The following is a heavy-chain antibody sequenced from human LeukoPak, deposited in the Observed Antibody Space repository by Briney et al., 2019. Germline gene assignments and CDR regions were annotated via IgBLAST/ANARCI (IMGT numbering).Heavy chain of an antibody. V-gene: IGHV3-48*02. J-gene: IGHJ4*02. Sequence: GGSLRLSCAASGFTFNTDTMNWVRQAPGKGLEWVAYISTSSSTIYCADSVKGRFTISRDNAKNSLYLQMHSLRDEDTAVYYCARTTTPHYYGSGSYALGYWGQGTLVTVPS. CDR2: ISTSSSTI. CDR1: GFTFNTDT. D-gene: IGHD3-10*01. CDR3: ARTTTPHYYGSGSYALGY.